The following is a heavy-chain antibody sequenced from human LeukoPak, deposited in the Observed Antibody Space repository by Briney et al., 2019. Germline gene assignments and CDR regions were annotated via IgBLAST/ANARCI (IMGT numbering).Heavy chain of an antibody. CDR2: ISGSGGST. J-gene: IGHJ4*02. CDR3: AKLGYCSSTSCSRGAALNS. D-gene: IGHD2-2*01. CDR1: GFTFSSYA. V-gene: IGHV3-23*01. Sequence: AGGSLRLSCAASGFTFSSYAMSWVRQAPGKGLEWVSAISGSGGSTYYADSVKGRFTISRDNSKNTLYLQMNSLRAEDTAVYYCAKLGYCSSTSCSRGAALNSWGQGTLVTVSS.